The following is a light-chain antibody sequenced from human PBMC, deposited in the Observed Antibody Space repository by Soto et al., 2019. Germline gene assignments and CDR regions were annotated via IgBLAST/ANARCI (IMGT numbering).Light chain of an antibody. CDR2: DAS. Sequence: DIQMTQSPSSLSASVGYRVTITCQASQDINKNLIWYQQKPGKAPKLLIYDASDLETGVPSRFSGSGSGTEFTLTISSLQPDDFATYYCQQYNSYSWTFGHGTKVDIK. CDR3: QQYNSYSWT. J-gene: IGKJ1*01. CDR1: QDINKN. V-gene: IGKV1-33*01.